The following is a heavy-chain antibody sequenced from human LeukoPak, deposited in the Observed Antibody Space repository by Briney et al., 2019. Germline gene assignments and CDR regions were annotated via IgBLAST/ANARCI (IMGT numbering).Heavy chain of an antibody. D-gene: IGHD3-3*01. J-gene: IGHJ5*02. CDR3: ARTYYDFWSGSSRAADWFDP. V-gene: IGHV4-39*01. CDR2: IYYSGST. Sequence: PSDTLSLTCTVSGGSISSSSYYWRWIPQPPGKGLEWTGSIYYSGSTYYNPSLKSRVTISVGTSQNLFSLLLGSVTAADTAVYYCARTYYDFWSGSSRAADWFDPWGQGTLVTVSS. CDR1: GGSISSSSYY.